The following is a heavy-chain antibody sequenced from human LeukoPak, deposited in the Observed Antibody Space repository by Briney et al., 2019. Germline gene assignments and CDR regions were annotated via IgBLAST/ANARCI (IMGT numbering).Heavy chain of an antibody. V-gene: IGHV3-7*01. J-gene: IGHJ6*01. CDR3: TTFVGVVPGGLLI. CDR2: IKNDGSEK. CDR1: GFTFSTFC. D-gene: IGHD3-16*01. Sequence: PGGSLRLSCAASGFTFSTFCMNWVRRAPGKGLEWVANIKNDGSEKYYADSVKGRFTIFRDNAKNSVYLQMNSLRAEDTAVYYCTTFVGVVPGGLLIWGKGATFIVSS.